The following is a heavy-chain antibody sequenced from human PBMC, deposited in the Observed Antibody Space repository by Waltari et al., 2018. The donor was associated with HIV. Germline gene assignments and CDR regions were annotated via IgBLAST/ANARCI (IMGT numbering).Heavy chain of an antibody. CDR2: IYYSGTI. D-gene: IGHD6-13*01. Sequence: QLQLLESVPGLAEPSQNLSLTCTVSAGSICNGGYYWNWIRQHPGKGLEWIGYIYYSGTIYYNPSLKSRVTISIDTSKNQFSLKLTSMTAADTAVYYCASRSGGSSRPFDYWGQGTPVTVSS. J-gene: IGHJ4*02. V-gene: IGHV4-31*03. CDR3: ASRSGGSSRPFDY. CDR1: AGSICNGGYY.